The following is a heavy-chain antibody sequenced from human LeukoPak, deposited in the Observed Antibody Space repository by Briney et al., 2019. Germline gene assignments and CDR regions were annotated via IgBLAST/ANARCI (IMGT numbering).Heavy chain of an antibody. Sequence: GGSLRLSCAASGFTFSRFSMNWVRQAPGKGLEWVSYVSSSSGTIYYADSVKGRFTISRDNAKNSLYLQMNSLRAEDTAVYYCARDLGTMIVEDYWGQGTLVTVSS. V-gene: IGHV3-48*04. J-gene: IGHJ4*02. CDR3: ARDLGTMIVEDY. CDR2: VSSSSGTI. CDR1: GFTFSRFS. D-gene: IGHD3-22*01.